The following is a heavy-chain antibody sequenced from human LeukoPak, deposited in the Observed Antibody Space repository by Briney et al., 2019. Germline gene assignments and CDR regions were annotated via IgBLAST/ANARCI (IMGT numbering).Heavy chain of an antibody. Sequence: GGSLRLSCAVSGFTFRSYVMNWVRQGPGKGLEWVSGISGSGHGTYSADSVKGRFTISRDNSKNTLWLQMNSLRDEDTAVYYCAKGVWETVVSPNHWGQGTLVTVPS. J-gene: IGHJ5*02. CDR1: GFTFRSYV. CDR3: AKGVWETVVSPNH. V-gene: IGHV3-23*01. D-gene: IGHD4-23*01. CDR2: ISGSGHGT.